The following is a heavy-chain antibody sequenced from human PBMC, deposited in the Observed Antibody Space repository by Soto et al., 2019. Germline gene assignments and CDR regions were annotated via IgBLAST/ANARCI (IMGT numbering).Heavy chain of an antibody. CDR2: INTGNGNT. D-gene: IGHD6-19*01. Sequence: QVHLVQSGAELKKPGASVKVSCKASGYTFTTYAINWVRQAPGQRLEWMGGINTGNGNTNFSRKLQGRAAITRDTSASTVYMRLSGLRADDTAVYFCAREGALVIAVATLDFDFWGQGTLVTVSS. CDR1: GYTFTTYA. J-gene: IGHJ4*02. V-gene: IGHV1-3*04. CDR3: AREGALVIAVATLDFDF.